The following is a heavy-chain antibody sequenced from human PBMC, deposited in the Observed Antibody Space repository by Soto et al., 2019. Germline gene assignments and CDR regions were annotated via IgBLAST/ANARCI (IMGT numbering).Heavy chain of an antibody. Sequence: ASVKVSCKATGYTFSAYTMNWVRQAPGQSLEWMGWINAGSGNTKYSQNFQGRVSVTRDTSASTVCMELTGLTSEDTAVYYCARDTETLGPRANDALDIWGQGTMLTVSS. V-gene: IGHV1-3*01. D-gene: IGHD3-3*02. CDR3: ARDTETLGPRANDALDI. CDR2: INAGSGNT. J-gene: IGHJ3*02. CDR1: GYTFSAYT.